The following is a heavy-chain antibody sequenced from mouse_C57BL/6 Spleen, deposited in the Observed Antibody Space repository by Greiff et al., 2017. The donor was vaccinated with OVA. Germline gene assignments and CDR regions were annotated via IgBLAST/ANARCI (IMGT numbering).Heavy chain of an antibody. CDR1: GYTFTSYW. V-gene: IGHV1-7*01. J-gene: IGHJ3*01. CDR3: ARGDYSHWFAY. D-gene: IGHD2-12*01. CDR2: INTSSGDT. Sequence: VQLVESGAELAKPGASVKLSCKASGYTFTSYWMNWVQQRPGQGLEWIGYINTSSGDTKSNQKFKDKATLTADKSYSTAYMQLSILPYEDSSVYYCARGDYSHWFAYWGQGTLVTVSA.